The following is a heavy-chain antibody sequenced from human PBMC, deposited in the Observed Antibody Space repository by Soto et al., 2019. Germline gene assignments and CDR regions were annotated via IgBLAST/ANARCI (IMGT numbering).Heavy chain of an antibody. V-gene: IGHV3-48*02. J-gene: IGHJ6*02. D-gene: IGHD3-3*01. CDR3: AREEWVRGRTEYYYYGMDV. CDR2: ISSGSGTI. CDR1: GFTFSAYS. Sequence: PGGSLRLSCAASGFTFSAYSMNWVRQAPGKMGLEWVSYISSGSGTIYYADPVKGRFTTSRDNAENSLYLQMNSLRDEDTAVYYCAREEWVRGRTEYYYYGMDVWGQGTTVTVSS.